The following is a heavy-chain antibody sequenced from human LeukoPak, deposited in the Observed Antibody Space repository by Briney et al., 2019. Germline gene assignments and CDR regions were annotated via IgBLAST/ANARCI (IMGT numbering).Heavy chain of an antibody. D-gene: IGHD2-2*01. CDR2: ISWNSGSI. CDR1: GFTFDDYA. J-gene: IGHJ4*02. CDR3: AKALCSSTSCRFDY. V-gene: IGHV3-9*01. Sequence: GRSLRLSCAASGFTFDDYAMHWVRQAPGKGLEWVSGISWNSGSIGYADSVKGRFTISRDNAKNSLYLQMNSLRAEDTALYYCAKALCSSTSCRFDYWGQGTLVTVSS.